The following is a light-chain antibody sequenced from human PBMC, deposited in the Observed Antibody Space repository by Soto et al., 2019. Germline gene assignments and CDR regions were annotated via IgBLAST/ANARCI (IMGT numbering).Light chain of an antibody. J-gene: IGLJ1*01. CDR2: SNN. CDR3: AAWDDSLNGYV. CDR1: SSNIGSNT. Sequence: QSALTQPPSASGTPGQMVTISCSRSSSNIGSNTVNWYQQLPGTAPKLLIYSNNQRPSGVPDRFSGSKSGTSASLAISGLQSEDEADYYCAAWDDSLNGYVFGTGTKVTVL. V-gene: IGLV1-44*01.